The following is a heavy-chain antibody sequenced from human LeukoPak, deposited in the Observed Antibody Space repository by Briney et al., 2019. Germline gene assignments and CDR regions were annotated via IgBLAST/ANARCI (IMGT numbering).Heavy chain of an antibody. CDR2: IYYSGST. CDR3: ARGPNLQYDSSGYYWIWFDP. Sequence: PSETLSLTCTVSGGSISSYYWSWIRQPPGKGLEWIGYIYYSGSTNYNPSLKSRVTISVDTSKNQFSLKLSSVTAADTAVYYCARGPNLQYDSSGYYWIWFDPWGQGTLVTVSS. V-gene: IGHV4-59*08. J-gene: IGHJ5*02. D-gene: IGHD3-22*01. CDR1: GGSISSYY.